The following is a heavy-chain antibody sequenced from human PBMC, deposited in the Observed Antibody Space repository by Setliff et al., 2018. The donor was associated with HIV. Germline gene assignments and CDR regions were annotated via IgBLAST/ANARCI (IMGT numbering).Heavy chain of an antibody. D-gene: IGHD2-2*01. CDR1: GYSFTSYW. V-gene: IGHV5-51*01. J-gene: IGHJ6*03. CDR2: IYPGDSNT. Sequence: GESLKISCKGSGYSFTSYWIDWVRQMPGKGLEWMGIIYPGDSNTRYSPSFQGQVTISADKSISTAYLQWNSLKASDTAMYYCARVDCSSTSCYRDYYYYMDVWGKGTTVTVS. CDR3: ARVDCSSTSCYRDYYYYMDV.